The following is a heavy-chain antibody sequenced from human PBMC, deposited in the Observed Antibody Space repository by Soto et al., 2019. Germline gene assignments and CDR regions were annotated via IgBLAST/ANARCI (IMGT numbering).Heavy chain of an antibody. CDR3: ARDLGSSWYPEYFQH. Sequence: ASVKVSCKASGYIFTSYYIHWVRQAPGQGLEWMGWINPFDGSRMFAQSFQGRVTMTRDTSTSTVYMEVSSLRAEYTAVYYCARDLGSSWYPEYFQHWGQGTLVTVSS. CDR2: INPFDGSR. CDR1: GYIFTSYY. D-gene: IGHD6-13*01. J-gene: IGHJ1*01. V-gene: IGHV1-46*01.